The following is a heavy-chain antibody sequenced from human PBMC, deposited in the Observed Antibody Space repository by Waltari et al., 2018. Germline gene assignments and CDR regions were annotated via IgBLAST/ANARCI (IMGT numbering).Heavy chain of an antibody. J-gene: IGHJ4*02. CDR1: GFTFGSYW. CDR2: IQEDGSEK. CDR3: ARDNSSSWYFFDY. V-gene: IGHV3-7*01. Sequence: EVQLVESGGGLVQPGGSLRLSCAASGFTFGSYWMSWVRQAPGKGLEWVANIQEDGSEKNYVDSVKGRFTISRDNAKNSLYLQMNSLRAEDTAVYFCARDNSSSWYFFDYWGQGTLVIVSS. D-gene: IGHD6-13*01.